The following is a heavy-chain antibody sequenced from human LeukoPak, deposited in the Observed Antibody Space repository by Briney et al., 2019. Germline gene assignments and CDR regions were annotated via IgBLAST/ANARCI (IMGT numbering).Heavy chain of an antibody. V-gene: IGHV3-23*01. D-gene: IGHD2-2*01. CDR1: GFTFSSYA. CDR2: ISGSGVST. CDR3: AKDLYCSSNSCYLFDY. Sequence: PGASLRLSCAASGFTFSSYAMSWVRQAPGKGLEWVSAISGSGVSTYYADSVKGRFTISRDYSKNTLYLQMDSLRAEDTAVYYCAKDLYCSSNSCYLFDYWGQGTLVTVSS. J-gene: IGHJ4*02.